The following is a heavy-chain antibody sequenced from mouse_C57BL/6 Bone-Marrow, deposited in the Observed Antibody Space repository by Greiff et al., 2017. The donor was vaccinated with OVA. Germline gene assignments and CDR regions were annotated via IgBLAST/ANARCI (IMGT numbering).Heavy chain of an antibody. CDR1: GFNIKDDY. Sequence: EVKLMESGAELVRPGASVKLSCTASGFNIKDDYMHWVKERPEQGLEWIGWIDPENGDTEYASKFQGKATITADTSSKTVYLHLTSLTSEDTAVYYFTTYRYWGQGTTLTVSS. CDR3: TTYRY. CDR2: IDPENGDT. V-gene: IGHV14-4*01. J-gene: IGHJ2*01.